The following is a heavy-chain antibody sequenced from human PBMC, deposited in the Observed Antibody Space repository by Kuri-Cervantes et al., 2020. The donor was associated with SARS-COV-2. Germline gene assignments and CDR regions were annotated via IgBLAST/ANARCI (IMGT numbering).Heavy chain of an antibody. Sequence: SVTDSFKASGATFSAYGFSWVRQAPGQGLEGMGGMIPFFGTTNYAQKFEGRVTITADESTSTTYMEMSRLRLDDTALYDFETDAVAVATSRAEYFHHWGQGTLVTVSS. V-gene: IGHV1-69*13. J-gene: IGHJ1*01. CDR3: ETDAVAVATSRAEYFHH. CDR2: MIPFFGTT. CDR1: GATFSAYG. D-gene: IGHD5-24*01.